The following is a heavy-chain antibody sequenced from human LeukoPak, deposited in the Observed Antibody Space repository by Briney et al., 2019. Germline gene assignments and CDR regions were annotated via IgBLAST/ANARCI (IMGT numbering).Heavy chain of an antibody. CDR3: AREGGGSYGHFDY. CDR1: GVTFSSYG. V-gene: IGHV3-33*01. CDR2: IWYDGSNK. J-gene: IGHJ4*02. D-gene: IGHD1-26*01. Sequence: PGGSVRLSCAASGVTFSSYGMHSVRQAPGKGLKWVAVIWYDGSNKYYADSVKGRFTISRDNSKNTLYLQMNSLRAEDTAVYYCAREGGGSYGHFDYWGQGTLVTVSS.